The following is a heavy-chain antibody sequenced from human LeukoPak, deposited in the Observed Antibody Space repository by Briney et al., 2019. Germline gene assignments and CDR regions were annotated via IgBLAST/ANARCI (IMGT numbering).Heavy chain of an antibody. V-gene: IGHV4-34*01. Sequence: SETLSLTCAVYGGSLSGYYWTWIRQPPGKGLEWIGEINPSGSSNYNPSLKSRVTISVDTSKNQFSLKPSSVTAADTAVYYCTRGIGHWGQGTLVTVSS. J-gene: IGHJ4*02. CDR1: GGSLSGYY. CDR3: TRGIGH. CDR2: INPSGSS.